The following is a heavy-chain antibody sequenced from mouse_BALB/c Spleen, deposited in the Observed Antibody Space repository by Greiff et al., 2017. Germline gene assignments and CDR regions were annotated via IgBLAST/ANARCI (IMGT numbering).Heavy chain of an antibody. D-gene: IGHD2-2*01. CDR3: ARLNGYDPFDY. CDR1: GFTFSSYT. CDR2: ISNGGGST. J-gene: IGHJ2*01. V-gene: IGHV5-12-2*01. Sequence: EVQVVESGGGLVQPGGSLKLSCAASGFTFSSYTMSWVRQTPEKRLEWVAYISNGGGSTYYPDTVKGRFTISRDNAKNTLYLQMSSLKSEDTAMYYCARLNGYDPFDYWGQGTTFTVSS.